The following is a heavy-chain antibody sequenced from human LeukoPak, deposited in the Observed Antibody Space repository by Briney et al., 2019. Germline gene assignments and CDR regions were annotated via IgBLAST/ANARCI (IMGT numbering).Heavy chain of an antibody. Sequence: GASVKVSCKASRYTFTGYYMHWVRQAPGQGLEWMGWINPNSGGTNYAQKFQGRVTMTRDTSISTAYMELSRLRSDDTAVYYCTSSYCSGGSCYWFDPWGQGTLVTVSS. CDR1: RYTFTGYY. J-gene: IGHJ5*02. CDR3: TSSYCSGGSCYWFDP. D-gene: IGHD2-15*01. CDR2: INPNSGGT. V-gene: IGHV1-2*02.